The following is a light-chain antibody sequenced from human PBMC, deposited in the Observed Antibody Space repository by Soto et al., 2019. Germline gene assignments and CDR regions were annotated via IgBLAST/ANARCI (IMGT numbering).Light chain of an antibody. J-gene: IGKJ4*02. CDR2: AAS. CDR1: QIISSY. CDR3: QQSYSTPLP. V-gene: IGKV1-39*01. Sequence: DIQMTQSPSSLSASVGDRVTITCRASQIISSYLNWYQQKPGKAPKLLVYAASSLQSVVPSRFSGCGYGTDFTLTISSLQPEDFATYYCQQSYSTPLPFGGGTKVEIK.